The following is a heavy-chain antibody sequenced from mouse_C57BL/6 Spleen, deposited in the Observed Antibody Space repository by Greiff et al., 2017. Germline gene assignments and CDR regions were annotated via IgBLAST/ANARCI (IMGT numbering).Heavy chain of an antibody. D-gene: IGHD3-3*01. CDR2: INPCTGGT. V-gene: IGHV1-53*01. Sequence: QVQLQQPGTELVKPGASVKLSCKASGYTFTSYWMHWVKQRPGQGLEWIGNINPCTGGTNYNEKFKSKATLTVEKASSTAYMQLSSLTSEDSAVYYCASGAGTWFAYWVQVTLVTVSA. CDR1: GYTFTSYW. CDR3: ASGAGTWFAY. J-gene: IGHJ3*01.